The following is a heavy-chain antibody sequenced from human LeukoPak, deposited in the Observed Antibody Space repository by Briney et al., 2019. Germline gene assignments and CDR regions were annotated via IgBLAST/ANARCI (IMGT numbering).Heavy chain of an antibody. J-gene: IGHJ4*02. CDR2: FGPEDGET. CDR1: GYTLTELS. Sequence: ASVKVSCKVSGYTLTELSMHWVRQAPGKGLEWMGGFGPEDGETIYAQKFQGRVTMTEDTSTDTAYMELSSLRSEDTAVYYCASQGTIRITMVRGVYFDYWGQGTLVTVSS. D-gene: IGHD3-10*01. V-gene: IGHV1-24*01. CDR3: ASQGTIRITMVRGVYFDY.